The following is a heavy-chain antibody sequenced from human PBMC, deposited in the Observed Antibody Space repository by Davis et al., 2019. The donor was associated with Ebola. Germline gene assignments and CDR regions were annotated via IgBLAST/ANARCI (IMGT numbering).Heavy chain of an antibody. CDR3: AKDQYSSGWYESHYYYGMDV. Sequence: PGGSLRLSCAASGFTFSSYGMHWVRQAPGKGLEWVAFISYDASNNYYADSVKGRFTISRDNSKNTLYLQMNSLRAEDTAVYYCAKDQYSSGWYESHYYYGMDVWGQGTTVTVSS. D-gene: IGHD6-19*01. CDR1: GFTFSSYG. CDR2: ISYDASNN. V-gene: IGHV3-30*18. J-gene: IGHJ6*02.